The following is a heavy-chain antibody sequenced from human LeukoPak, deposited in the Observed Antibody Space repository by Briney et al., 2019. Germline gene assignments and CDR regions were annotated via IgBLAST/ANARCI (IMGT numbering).Heavy chain of an antibody. V-gene: IGHV4-4*07. Sequence: SETLSLTCTVSGGSISSYYWSWIRQPAGKGLEWIGRIYTSGSTNYNPSLKSRVTMSVDTSKNQFSLKLSSVTAADTAVYYCARDRAGCSGGSCYYYYYYYMDVWGKGTTVTISS. J-gene: IGHJ6*03. CDR1: GGSISSYY. CDR2: IYTSGST. D-gene: IGHD2-15*01. CDR3: ARDRAGCSGGSCYYYYYYYMDV.